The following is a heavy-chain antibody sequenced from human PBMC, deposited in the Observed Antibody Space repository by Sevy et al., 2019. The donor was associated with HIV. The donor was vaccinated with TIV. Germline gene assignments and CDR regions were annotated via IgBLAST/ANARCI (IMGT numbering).Heavy chain of an antibody. V-gene: IGHV1-2*02. CDR2: INPNNGGT. Sequence: ASVKVSCKASGYNFTGSYLHWVRQAPGHGLEWMGWINPNNGGTKYAQKFQGRVTMTRDTSISTAYMELSRLRSDDTAVYYCARVIYPSSYSNSWYPDYWGQGTLVTVSS. CDR1: GYNFTGSY. J-gene: IGHJ4*02. CDR3: ARVIYPSSYSNSWYPDY. D-gene: IGHD6-13*01.